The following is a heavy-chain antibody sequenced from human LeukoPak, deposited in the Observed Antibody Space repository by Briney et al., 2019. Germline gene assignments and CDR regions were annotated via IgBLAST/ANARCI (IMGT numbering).Heavy chain of an antibody. J-gene: IGHJ4*02. D-gene: IGHD2-2*01. CDR1: GFTFSSYS. V-gene: IGHV3-21*01. CDR2: ISSSSSYI. Sequence: PGGSLRLSCAASGFTFSSYSMNWVRQAPGKGLEWVSSISSSSSYIYYADSVKGRFTISRDNAKNSLYLQMNSPRAEDTAVYYCAKVRSYQLPIDYWGQGTLVTVSS. CDR3: AKVRSYQLPIDY.